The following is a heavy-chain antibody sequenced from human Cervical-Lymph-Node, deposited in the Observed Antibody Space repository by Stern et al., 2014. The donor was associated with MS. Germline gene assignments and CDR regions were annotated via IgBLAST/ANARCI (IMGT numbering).Heavy chain of an antibody. D-gene: IGHD2-21*01. CDR3: ARGGVIYTQDRNGFDV. CDR2: IYPSGST. J-gene: IGHJ3*01. CDR1: GGSISSGGSS. Sequence: VQLVESGSGQAKPSQTLSLTCAVSGGSISSGGSSWNSIRQPPGKGLEWIGFIYPSGSTYYNPSLKGRVFISVDTSKNQFALNLRSVTAADTAVYYCARGGVIYTQDRNGFDVWGQGTMVTVSS. V-gene: IGHV4-30-2*01.